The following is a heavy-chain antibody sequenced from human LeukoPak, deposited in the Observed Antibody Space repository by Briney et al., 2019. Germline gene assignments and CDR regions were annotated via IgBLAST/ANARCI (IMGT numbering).Heavy chain of an antibody. CDR1: GYSISSGRY. Sequence: SETLSLTCAVSGYSISSGRYWGWIRQPPGKGLEWIGSVFHSGSTYYNPSLKSRVTISVDTSKNQFSLNLRSVTAADTAGYYCARSLSTAGIDYWGQGTLVTVSS. D-gene: IGHD2-2*01. V-gene: IGHV4-38-2*01. CDR2: VFHSGST. J-gene: IGHJ4*02. CDR3: ARSLSTAGIDY.